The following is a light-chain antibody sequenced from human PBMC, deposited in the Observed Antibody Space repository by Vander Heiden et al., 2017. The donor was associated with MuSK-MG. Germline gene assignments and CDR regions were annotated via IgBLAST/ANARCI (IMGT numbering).Light chain of an antibody. V-gene: IGLV1-40*01. CDR3: QSYDSSLSVLYVV. CDR1: SPNIGAGYD. J-gene: IGLJ2*01. CDR2: GNS. Sequence: QSVLTQPPSVSGAPGQRVTISCTGSSPNIGAGYDVHWYQQLPGTAPKLLIYGNSNRPAGVSDRFSGSKSGTSASLAITGLQAEDEADDYCQSYDSSLSVLYVVFGGGTKLTVL.